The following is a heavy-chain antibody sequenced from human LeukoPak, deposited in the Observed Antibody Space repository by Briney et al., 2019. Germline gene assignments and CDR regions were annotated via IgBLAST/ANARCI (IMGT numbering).Heavy chain of an antibody. V-gene: IGHV3-23*01. D-gene: IGHD2/OR15-2a*01. Sequence: GGSLRLSCAASGFIFTTYAMIWVRQAPGKGLEWVSTISGGGGSTFYADSVKGRFTIFRVNSKNTLYLQMNSLRAEDTAVYYCARAPYTTGRGYYFDSWGQGTLVTVSS. CDR2: ISGGGGST. CDR1: GFIFTTYA. CDR3: ARAPYTTGRGYYFDS. J-gene: IGHJ4*02.